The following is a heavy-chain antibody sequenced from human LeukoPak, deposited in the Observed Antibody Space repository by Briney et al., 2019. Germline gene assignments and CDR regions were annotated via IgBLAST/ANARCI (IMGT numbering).Heavy chain of an antibody. D-gene: IGHD6-19*01. Sequence: PGESLKISCKGSGYSFSIYWIGWVRQMPGKGLEWLGIVYPGDSDTRYSPSFQGQVTISADKSISTAYLQWTSLKASDTAMYYCARISVSGTGDVLEFDYWGQGTLVTVSS. V-gene: IGHV5-51*01. J-gene: IGHJ4*02. CDR1: GYSFSIYW. CDR2: VYPGDSDT. CDR3: ARISVSGTGDVLEFDY.